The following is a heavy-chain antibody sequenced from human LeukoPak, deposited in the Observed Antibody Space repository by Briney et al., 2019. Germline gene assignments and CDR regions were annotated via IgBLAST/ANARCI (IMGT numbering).Heavy chain of an antibody. D-gene: IGHD3-22*01. CDR1: GGTFSSYA. CDR3: ASGPPYYDSSGYYSGYFDY. CDR2: IIPIFGTA. Sequence: ASVKVSCKASGGTFSSYAISWVRHAPGQGLEWMGGIIPIFGTANYAQKFQGRVTITADKSTSTAYMELSSLRSEDTAVYYCASGPPYYDSSGYYSGYFDYWGQGTLVTVSS. J-gene: IGHJ4*02. V-gene: IGHV1-69*06.